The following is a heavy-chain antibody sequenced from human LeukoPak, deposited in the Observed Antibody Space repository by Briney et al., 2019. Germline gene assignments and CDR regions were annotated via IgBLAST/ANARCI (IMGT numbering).Heavy chain of an antibody. V-gene: IGHV3-30-3*01. Sequence: GRSLRLSCAASGFTFSSYAMHWVRQAPGKGLEWVAVISYDGSNKYYADSVKGRFTISRDNSKNTLYLQMNSLRAEDTAVYYCAILAPAYLRPYFDYWGQGTLVTVSS. CDR1: GFTFSSYA. CDR3: AILAPAYLRPYFDY. CDR2: ISYDGSNK. D-gene: IGHD3-16*01. J-gene: IGHJ4*02.